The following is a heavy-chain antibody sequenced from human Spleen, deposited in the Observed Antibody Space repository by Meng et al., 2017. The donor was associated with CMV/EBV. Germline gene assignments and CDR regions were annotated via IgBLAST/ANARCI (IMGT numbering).Heavy chain of an antibody. V-gene: IGHV1-2*02. J-gene: IGHJ4*02. CDR1: GYRFKGYY. CDR2: INPNSDGT. Sequence: SCKASGYRFKGYYIHWVRQAPGQGPEWMGWINPNSDGTSYAQKFQGRFIMTTDTSLSTAYMELKRLKSDDTAIYFCTRDSAVQPIDYWGQGTLVTVSS. CDR3: TRDSAVQPIDY.